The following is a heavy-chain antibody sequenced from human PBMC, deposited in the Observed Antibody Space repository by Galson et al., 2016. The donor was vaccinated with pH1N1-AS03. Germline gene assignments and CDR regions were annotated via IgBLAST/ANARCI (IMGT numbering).Heavy chain of an antibody. CDR3: IKEGNRLQSRRSDAFDI. V-gene: IGHV3-64D*06. CDR1: GFTFRTFS. D-gene: IGHD5-18*01. Sequence: SLRLSCAASGFTFRTFSIYWVRQAPGKGLEYVSGISDNGINTYYADTVKARFTISRDKSKNTVSLQMSSLRTEDTAVYYCIKEGNRLQSRRSDAFDIWGRGTMVTVSS. J-gene: IGHJ3*02. CDR2: ISDNGINT.